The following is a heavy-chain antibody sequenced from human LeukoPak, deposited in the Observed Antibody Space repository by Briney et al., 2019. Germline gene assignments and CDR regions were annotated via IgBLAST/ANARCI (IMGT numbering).Heavy chain of an antibody. CDR1: GNYW. D-gene: IGHD2/OR15-2a*01. J-gene: IGHJ5*02. CDR2: INSDGSWT. Sequence: GGSLRLSCAASGNYWMHCVRQAPGKGLVWVSHINSDGSWTSYADSVKGRFTISKDNAKNTVYLQMNSLRAEDTAVYYCVSFYETSWGRGILVTVSS. V-gene: IGHV3-74*01. CDR3: VSFYETS.